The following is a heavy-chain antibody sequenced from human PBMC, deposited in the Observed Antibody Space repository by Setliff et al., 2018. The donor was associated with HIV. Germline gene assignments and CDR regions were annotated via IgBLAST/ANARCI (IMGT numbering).Heavy chain of an antibody. D-gene: IGHD3-22*01. CDR3: ATGYFYDSSGYKH. Sequence: GGSLRLSCADSGFTFTTYSMNWVRQAPGKGLEWVSSIRSSSTYIDYADSVKGRFTISRDNAKNSLYLQMNSLRDEDTAVYYCATGYFYDSSGYKHWGQGTLVTVSS. CDR2: IRSSSTYI. J-gene: IGHJ4*02. CDR1: GFTFTTYS. V-gene: IGHV3-21*01.